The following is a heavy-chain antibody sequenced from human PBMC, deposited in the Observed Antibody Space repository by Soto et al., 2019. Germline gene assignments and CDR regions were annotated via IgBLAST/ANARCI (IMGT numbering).Heavy chain of an antibody. J-gene: IGHJ6*02. V-gene: IGHV3-33*01. Sequence: GGSLRLSCAASGFTFSSYGMHWVRQAPGKGLEWVAVIWYDGSNKYYADSVKGRFTISRDNSKNTLYLQRNSLRAEDTAVYYCARGPSAYCSSTSCYSSGGYYYYYYGMDVWGQGTTVTVSS. CDR3: ARGPSAYCSSTSCYSSGGYYYYYYGMDV. D-gene: IGHD2-2*01. CDR1: GFTFSSYG. CDR2: IWYDGSNK.